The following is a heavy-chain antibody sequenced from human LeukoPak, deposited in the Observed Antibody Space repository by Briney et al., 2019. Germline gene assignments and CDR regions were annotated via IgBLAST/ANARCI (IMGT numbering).Heavy chain of an antibody. CDR1: GYTFTGYY. Sequence: ASVKVSCKASGYTFTGYYMHWVRQAPGQGLEWMGRINPNSGGTHYAQKFQGRVTMTRDTSNSTAYIDVSRLRSDDTAVYYCASMKWFGELLNYWGQGTLVTVSS. J-gene: IGHJ4*02. V-gene: IGHV1-2*06. CDR2: INPNSGGT. CDR3: ASMKWFGELLNY. D-gene: IGHD3-10*01.